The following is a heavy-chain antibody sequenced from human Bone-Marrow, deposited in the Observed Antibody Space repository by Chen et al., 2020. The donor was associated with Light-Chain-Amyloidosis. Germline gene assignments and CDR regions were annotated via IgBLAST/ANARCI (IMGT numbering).Heavy chain of an antibody. CDR2: IYTSGST. CDR3: ARSYDSSGYLAYYFDY. D-gene: IGHD3-22*01. Sequence: QVQLQESGPGLVKPSEPLSLTCTVPGGSISSYYWSWIRQPAGKGLEWIGRIYTSGSTNYNPYLKSRVTMSVDTSKDQFSLKLSSVTAADTAVYYCARSYDSSGYLAYYFDYWGQGTLVTVSS. J-gene: IGHJ4*02. CDR1: GGSISSYY. V-gene: IGHV4-4*07.